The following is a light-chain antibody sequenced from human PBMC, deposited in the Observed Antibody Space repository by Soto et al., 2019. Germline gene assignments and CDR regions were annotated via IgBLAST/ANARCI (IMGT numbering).Light chain of an antibody. V-gene: IGLV2-14*01. CDR3: SSYTSSSTLV. J-gene: IGLJ2*01. CDR2: EVS. Sequence: QSALTQPRSVSGSPGQSVTISCTGTSSDVGVYNYVSWYQQHPGKAPKLMIYEVSNRPSGVSNRFSGSKSGNTASLTISGLQAEDEADYYCSSYTSSSTLVFGGGTKVTVL. CDR1: SSDVGVYNY.